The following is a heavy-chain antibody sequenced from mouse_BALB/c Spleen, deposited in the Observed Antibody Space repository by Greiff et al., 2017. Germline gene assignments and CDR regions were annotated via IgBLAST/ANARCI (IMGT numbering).Heavy chain of an antibody. CDR3: ARDYSSSYWYFDV. CDR1: GFTFSSYD. J-gene: IGHJ1*01. V-gene: IGHV5-6*01. Sequence: EVQLVESGGELVKPGGSLKLSCAATGFTFSSYDMSWVRQTPDKRLEWVATISSGGSYTYYPDSVKGQFTISRDDAKNSLYLQMHSLKSEDTAMYACARDYSSSYWYFDVWGAGTTVTVSS. D-gene: IGHD1-1*01. CDR2: ISSGGSYT.